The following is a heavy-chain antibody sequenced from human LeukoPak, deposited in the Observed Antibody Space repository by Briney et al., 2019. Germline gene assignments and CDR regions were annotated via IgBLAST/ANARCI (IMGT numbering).Heavy chain of an antibody. V-gene: IGHV3-74*01. CDR3: ARDYGDYHFDY. CDR2: INSDGSST. Sequence: PGGTLRLSCAASGFTFSSYWMHWVRQAPGKGLVWVSRINSDGSSTSYADSVKGRFTISRDTAKNTLYMQMNSLTAEDTALYYCARDYGDYHFDYWGQGALVTVSS. D-gene: IGHD4-17*01. J-gene: IGHJ4*02. CDR1: GFTFSSYW.